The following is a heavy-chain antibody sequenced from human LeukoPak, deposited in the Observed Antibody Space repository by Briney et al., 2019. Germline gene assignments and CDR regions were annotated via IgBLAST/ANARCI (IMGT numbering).Heavy chain of an antibody. D-gene: IGHD3-10*01. Sequence: GGSLRLSCAASGFTFSSYSMNWVRQAPGKGLEWVSSISSSSSYIYYADSVKGRFTISRDNAKNSLYLQMNSLRAEDTAVYYCAREAYYYGSGRGFDYWGQGTLVTVSS. CDR2: ISSSSSYI. CDR3: AREAYYYGSGRGFDY. J-gene: IGHJ4*02. V-gene: IGHV3-21*01. CDR1: GFTFSSYS.